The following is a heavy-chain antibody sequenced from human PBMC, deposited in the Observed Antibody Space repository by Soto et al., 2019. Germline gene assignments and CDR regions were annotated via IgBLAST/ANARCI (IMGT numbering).Heavy chain of an antibody. D-gene: IGHD5-18*01. Sequence: QVQLVQSGAEVKKPGSSVKVSCKASGGTFGTYTISWVRQAPGQGLEWMGRIIPYLDITDYAQKFQGRFTSAADKSTTTAYMELNRLRSEDTAVYFGARDTTYWGQGTLVTVSS. CDR2: IIPYLDIT. J-gene: IGHJ4*02. CDR1: GGTFGTYT. V-gene: IGHV1-69*02. CDR3: ARDTTY.